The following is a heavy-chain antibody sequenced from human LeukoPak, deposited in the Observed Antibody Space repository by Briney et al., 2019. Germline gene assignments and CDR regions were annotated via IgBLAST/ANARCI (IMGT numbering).Heavy chain of an antibody. CDR2: ISYDGSNK. Sequence: PGGSLRLSCAASGFTFSSYAMHWIRQAPGKGLEWVAVISYDGSNKYYADSVKGRFTISRDNSKNTLYLQMNSLRAEDTAVYYCARDNVLSTTVTTLHAFDIWGQGTMVTVSS. CDR3: ARDNVLSTTVTTLHAFDI. J-gene: IGHJ3*02. D-gene: IGHD4-17*01. V-gene: IGHV3-30-3*01. CDR1: GFTFSSYA.